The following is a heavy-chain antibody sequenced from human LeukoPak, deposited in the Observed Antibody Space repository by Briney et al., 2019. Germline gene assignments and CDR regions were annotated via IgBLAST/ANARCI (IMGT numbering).Heavy chain of an antibody. Sequence: SETLSLTCTVSGGSISSYYWSWIRQPPGKGLEWIGYIHYSGSTNYNPSLKSRVTISVDTSKNQFSLKLSSVTAADTAVYYCARGSYYYDSSGYYRFGAFDIWGQGTMVTVSS. J-gene: IGHJ3*02. V-gene: IGHV4-59*01. CDR2: IHYSGST. CDR3: ARGSYYYDSSGYYRFGAFDI. D-gene: IGHD3-22*01. CDR1: GGSISSYY.